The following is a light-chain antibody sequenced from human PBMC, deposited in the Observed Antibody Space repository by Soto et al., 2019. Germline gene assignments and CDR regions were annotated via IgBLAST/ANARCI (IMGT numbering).Light chain of an antibody. CDR2: DVS. V-gene: IGLV2-14*03. Sequence: QSALTQPASVSGSPGQSITISCSGTSSDVGAYTYVSWYQFHPGEPPKLVIYDVSKRPSGVSNRFSGSKSGNTASLTISGLQAEDEGDYYCSSYRSTSTLGVFGTGTKVTVL. CDR3: SSYRSTSTLGV. J-gene: IGLJ1*01. CDR1: SSDVGAYTY.